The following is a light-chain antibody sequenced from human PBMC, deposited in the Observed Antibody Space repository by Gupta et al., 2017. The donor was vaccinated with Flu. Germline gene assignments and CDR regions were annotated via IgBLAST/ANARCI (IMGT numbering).Light chain of an antibody. CDR1: NIETKS. Sequence: NNIETKSVHWSQQRPGQAPVLVIYDDSDRPSGIPERYSNSKAGNTATLTVSRVGAGDEADYYCQVWDSTGDHPFVFGTGTKVTVL. CDR2: DDS. V-gene: IGLV3-21*02. J-gene: IGLJ1*01. CDR3: QVWDSTGDHPFV.